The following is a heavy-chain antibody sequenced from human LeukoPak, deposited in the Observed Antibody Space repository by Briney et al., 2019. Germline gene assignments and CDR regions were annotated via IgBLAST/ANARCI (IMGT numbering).Heavy chain of an antibody. CDR3: ASYSSGWSYGTDV. J-gene: IGHJ6*02. Sequence: GESLKISCKGSGYSFTSYWIGWVRQMPGKGLEWMGIIYPGDSDSRYSPSFQGQVTISADRSISTAYLQWSSLKASDTAIYYCASYSSGWSYGTDVWGQGTTVTVSS. D-gene: IGHD6-19*01. CDR1: GYSFTSYW. V-gene: IGHV5-51*01. CDR2: IYPGDSDS.